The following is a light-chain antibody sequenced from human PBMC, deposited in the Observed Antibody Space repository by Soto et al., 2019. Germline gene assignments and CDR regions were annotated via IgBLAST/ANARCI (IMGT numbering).Light chain of an antibody. CDR2: GAS. Sequence: DIVLTQSPGTLSLSPGERATLSCRASQSVSSSYLVWYQQKPGQAPRLLIYGASSRATGIPDRFSGSGSGPDFTLTISTLEPEDFAVYYCQQYGISPQTSGGGTTVEIK. J-gene: IGKJ4*01. V-gene: IGKV3-20*01. CDR1: QSVSSSY. CDR3: QQYGISPQT.